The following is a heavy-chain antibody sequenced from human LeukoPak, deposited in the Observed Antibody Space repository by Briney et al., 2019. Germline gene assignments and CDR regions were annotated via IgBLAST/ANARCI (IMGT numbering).Heavy chain of an antibody. D-gene: IGHD4-23*01. CDR3: ARDQGHGGNSWDY. V-gene: IGHV1-2*02. J-gene: IGHJ4*02. CDR1: GYTFTGYY. CDR2: INPNSGGT. Sequence: ASVKVSCKAPGYTFTGYYIHWVRQAPGQGLKWMGWINPNSGGTNYAQNFQGRVTMTRDTSISTAYMELSRLRSDDTAVYYCARDQGHGGNSWDYWGQGTLVTVSS.